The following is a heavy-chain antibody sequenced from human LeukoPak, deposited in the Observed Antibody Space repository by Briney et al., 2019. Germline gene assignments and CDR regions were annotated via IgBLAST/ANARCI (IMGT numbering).Heavy chain of an antibody. J-gene: IGHJ6*03. CDR3: VRGARLIQDIVVVPAALIPGYYYYMDV. CDR2: IYYSGST. CDR1: GGSISSYY. D-gene: IGHD2-2*01. V-gene: IGHV4-59*01. Sequence: SETLSLTCTVSGGSISSYYWSWIRQPPGKGLEWIGYIYYSGSTNYNPSLKSRVTISVDTSKNQFSLKLSSVTAADTAVYYCVRGARLIQDIVVVPAALIPGYYYYMDVWGKGTTVTVSS.